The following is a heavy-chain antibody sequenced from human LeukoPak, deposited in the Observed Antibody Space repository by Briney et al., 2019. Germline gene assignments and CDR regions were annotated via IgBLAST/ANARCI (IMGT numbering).Heavy chain of an antibody. CDR3: ARDQARVTGTSGFDP. V-gene: IGHV4-31*03. Sequence: TSSQTLSLTCTVSGGSISSGGYYWSWIRQHPGKGLEWIGYIYYSGSTYYNPSLKSRVTISVDTSKNQFSLKLSSVTAADTAVYYCARDQARVTGTSGFDPWGQGTLVTVSS. CDR2: IYYSGST. J-gene: IGHJ5*02. D-gene: IGHD6-19*01. CDR1: GGSISSGGYY.